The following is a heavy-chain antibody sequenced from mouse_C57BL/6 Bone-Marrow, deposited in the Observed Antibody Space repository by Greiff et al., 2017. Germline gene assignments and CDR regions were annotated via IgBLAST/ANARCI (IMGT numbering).Heavy chain of an antibody. V-gene: IGHV1-74*01. CDR3: AMGMECNYLYYDSMDY. J-gene: IGHJ4*01. Sequence: QVQLQQPGAELVKPGASVKVSCKASGYTFTSYWMHWVKQRPGQGLEWIGRIHPSDSDTNYNQKFKGKATLTVDKSSSTAYMQLSSRRSEDSAVYYCAMGMECNYLYYDSMDYWGQGTSVTVSA. CDR2: IHPSDSDT. D-gene: IGHD2-1*01. CDR1: GYTFTSYW.